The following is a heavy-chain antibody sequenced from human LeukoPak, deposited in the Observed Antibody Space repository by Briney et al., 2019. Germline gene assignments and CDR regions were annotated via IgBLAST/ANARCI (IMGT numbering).Heavy chain of an antibody. Sequence: SETLSLTCTVSGGSISGYYWSWIRQPPGKGLEWIGYIDYSGSTNYNPSLKSRVTISVDTSKNQFSLKLSSVTAADTAVYYCARESQEKYYFDYWGQGTLVTVSS. CDR1: GGSISGYY. D-gene: IGHD5-24*01. CDR2: IDYSGST. J-gene: IGHJ4*02. V-gene: IGHV4-59*12. CDR3: ARESQEKYYFDY.